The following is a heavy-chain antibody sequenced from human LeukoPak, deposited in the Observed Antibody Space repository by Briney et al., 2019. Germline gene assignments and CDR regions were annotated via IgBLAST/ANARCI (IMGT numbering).Heavy chain of an antibody. J-gene: IGHJ4*02. Sequence: ASVKVSCKASGYTFTGYYMHWVRQAPGKGLEWMGGFDPEDGETIYAQKFQGRVTMTEDTSTDTAYMELSSLRSEDTAVYYCATDRAFGGVIVIPPLGYWGQGTLVTVSS. CDR2: FDPEDGET. CDR3: ATDRAFGGVIVIPPLGY. D-gene: IGHD3-16*02. V-gene: IGHV1-24*01. CDR1: GYTFTGYY.